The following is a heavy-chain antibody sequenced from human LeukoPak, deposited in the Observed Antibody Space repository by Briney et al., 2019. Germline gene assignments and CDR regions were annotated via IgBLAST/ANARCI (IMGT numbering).Heavy chain of an antibody. CDR1: GFTFNSYA. J-gene: IGHJ4*02. V-gene: IGHV3-23*01. CDR3: AKDAGRSDVDYFDY. Sequence: GGSLRLSCAASGFTFNSYAMSWVRQAPGQGLEWGSAISDSGANTYYAVSVRGRFTISRDNLNSLGAEDTAIYYCAKDAGRSDVDYFDYWGQGTLVTVSS. CDR2: ISDSGANT. D-gene: IGHD1-26*01.